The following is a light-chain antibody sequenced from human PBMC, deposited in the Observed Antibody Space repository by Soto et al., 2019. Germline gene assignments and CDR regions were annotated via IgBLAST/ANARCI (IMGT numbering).Light chain of an antibody. V-gene: IGKV3-20*01. CDR2: GAS. CDR3: QQDGSSLWT. CDR1: QSVSSTY. J-gene: IGKJ1*01. Sequence: EIVLTQSPGTLSLSPGERATLFCRASQSVSSTYLAWYQQRPGQAPRLPIYGASSMATAIPDKLSGSGSGTDFNLSISTLEPEDFAVYYCQQDGSSLWTCSQGTKVEIK.